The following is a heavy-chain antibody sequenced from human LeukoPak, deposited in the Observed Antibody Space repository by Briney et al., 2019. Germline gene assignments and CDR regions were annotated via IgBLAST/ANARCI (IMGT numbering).Heavy chain of an antibody. V-gene: IGHV3-30*02. CDR2: IQNDGSNT. CDR3: ARDRGYYSFDY. J-gene: IGHJ4*02. D-gene: IGHD3-3*01. Sequence: GGSLRLSCVASGFTFSAYGIHWVRQAPGKGLEWVAFIQNDGSNTYYADSGKGRFTIPRENSKNTLYLQMSNLRSDDTAVYYCARDRGYYSFDYWGQGTLVTVSS. CDR1: GFTFSAYG.